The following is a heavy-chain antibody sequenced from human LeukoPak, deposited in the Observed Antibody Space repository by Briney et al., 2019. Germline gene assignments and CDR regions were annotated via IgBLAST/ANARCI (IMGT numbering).Heavy chain of an antibody. CDR3: TRSAGYSSGWYHDY. D-gene: IGHD6-19*01. Sequence: PGRSLRLSCTASGFTFGDYAMSWVRQAPGKGLEWVGFIRSKPYGGTTEYAASVKGRFTISRDDSKGIAYLQMNSLKTEDTAVYYCTRSAGYSSGWYHDYWGQGTLVTVSS. CDR2: IRSKPYGGTT. V-gene: IGHV3-49*04. CDR1: GFTFGDYA. J-gene: IGHJ4*02.